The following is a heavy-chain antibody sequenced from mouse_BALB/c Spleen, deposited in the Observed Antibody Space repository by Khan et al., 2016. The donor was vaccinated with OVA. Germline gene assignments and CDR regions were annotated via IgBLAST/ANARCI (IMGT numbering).Heavy chain of an antibody. V-gene: IGHV1S137*01. CDR3: RRGGGGNMFAY. Sequence: VQLQQSGAELVRPGVSVKISCKGSGYTFTDFTMHWVKQSHAMSLEWIGVISTYYGDATYNQKFKDKATMTVDKSSSTAYMEIARLTSEDSAIYSCRRGGGGNMFAYWGQGTLVTVSA. CDR2: ISTYYGDA. CDR1: GYTFTDFT. J-gene: IGHJ3*01.